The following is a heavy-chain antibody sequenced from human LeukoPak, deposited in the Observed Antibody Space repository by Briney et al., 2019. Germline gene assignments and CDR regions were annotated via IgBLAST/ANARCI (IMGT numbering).Heavy chain of an antibody. V-gene: IGHV3-66*02. J-gene: IGHJ6*02. D-gene: IGHD4-17*01. CDR1: GFTFSSYS. CDR2: IYSGGST. CDR3: AKPTWAYGDYDSYYGMDV. Sequence: GGSLRLSCAASGFTFSSYSMNWVRQAPGKGLEWVSVIYSGGSTYYADSVKGRFTISRDNSKNTLYLQMNSLRAEDTAVYYCAKPTWAYGDYDSYYGMDVWGQGTTVTVSS.